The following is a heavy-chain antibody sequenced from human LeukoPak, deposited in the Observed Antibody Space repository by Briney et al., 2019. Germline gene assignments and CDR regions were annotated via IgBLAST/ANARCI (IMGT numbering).Heavy chain of an antibody. CDR2: INHSGST. V-gene: IGHV4-34*01. J-gene: IGHJ5*02. D-gene: IGHD3-3*01. Sequence: SETLSLTCAVYGGSFSGYYWSWIRQPPGKGLEWIGEINHSGSTNYNPSLKSRVTMSVDTSKNQFSLKLSSVTAADTAVYYCARESYRILRFLEWPGGGNWFDPWGQGTLVTVSS. CDR3: ARESYRILRFLEWPGGGNWFDP. CDR1: GGSFSGYY.